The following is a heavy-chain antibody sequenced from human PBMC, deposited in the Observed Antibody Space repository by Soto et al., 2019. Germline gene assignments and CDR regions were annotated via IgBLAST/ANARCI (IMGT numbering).Heavy chain of an antibody. Sequence: GMDWTGGSLRLSCVASGFTFSSYEMNWVRQAPGKGLEWVAYVGTGGNVMFYADSVKGRFTVSRDNAKNSLYLHLSSLRAEDTAVYYCARGLELYYEPGVFDVWGQGTVVTVSS. CDR3: ARGLELYYEPGVFDV. D-gene: IGHD3-22*01. V-gene: IGHV3-48*03. CDR2: VGTGGNVM. CDR1: GFTFSSYE. J-gene: IGHJ3*01.